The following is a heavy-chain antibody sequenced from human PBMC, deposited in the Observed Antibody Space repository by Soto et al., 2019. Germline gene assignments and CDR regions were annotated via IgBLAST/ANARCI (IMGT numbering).Heavy chain of an antibody. CDR3: ARENSRISPRLFQH. Sequence: PGGSLRLSCVASGFIFSDYAMHWARQAPGKGLEWVALISPAGTNQYYADSAKGRFTISRHNSKNTLYLQMNSLRPEDTGLYYCARENSRISPRLFQHWGHGTLVTVSS. D-gene: IGHD6-6*01. CDR1: GFIFSDYA. CDR2: ISPAGTNQ. V-gene: IGHV3-30-3*01. J-gene: IGHJ1*01.